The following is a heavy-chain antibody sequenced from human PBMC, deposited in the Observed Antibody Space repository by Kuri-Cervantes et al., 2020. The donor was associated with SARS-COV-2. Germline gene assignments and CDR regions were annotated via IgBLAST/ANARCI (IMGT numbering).Heavy chain of an antibody. V-gene: IGHV3-30-3*01. CDR2: ISYDGSNK. J-gene: IGHJ3*02. CDR1: GFTFSSYA. D-gene: IGHD5-12*01. CDR3: AREGIGGYDYDAFDI. Sequence: VGSLRLSCAASGFTFSSYAMSWVRQAPGKGLEWVAVISYDGSNKYYADSVKGRFTISRDNSKNTLYLQMNSLRAEDTAVYYCAREGIGGYDYDAFDIWGQGTMVTVSS.